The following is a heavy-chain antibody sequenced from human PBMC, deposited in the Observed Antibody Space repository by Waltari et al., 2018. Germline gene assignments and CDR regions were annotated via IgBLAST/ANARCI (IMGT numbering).Heavy chain of an antibody. D-gene: IGHD3-10*01. CDR1: GFSLSTSEVA. Sequence: QITLKESGPTLVKPTQTLTLTCTFSGFSLSTSEVAVGWIRQPPGKALEWVALIYWHDEQRYSPSLNSRLIITKDTSKNLVVLTMTNMDPVDIATYYCAHRRGGYFDYWGQGILVTVSS. V-gene: IGHV2-5*01. CDR2: IYWHDEQ. J-gene: IGHJ4*02. CDR3: AHRRGGYFDY.